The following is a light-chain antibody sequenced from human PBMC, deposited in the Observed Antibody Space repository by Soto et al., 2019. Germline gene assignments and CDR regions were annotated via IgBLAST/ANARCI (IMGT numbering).Light chain of an antibody. CDR2: LEGSGSY. CDR3: ETWDSNTRV. V-gene: IGLV4-60*02. CDR1: SGHSSYI. Sequence: QPVLTQSSSASASLGSSVKLTCTLSSGHSSYIIAWHQQQPGKAPRYLMKLEGSGSYNKGSGVPDRFSGSSSGADRYPTISTLQFEDEADYYCETWDSNTRVFGGGTKVTVL. J-gene: IGLJ3*02.